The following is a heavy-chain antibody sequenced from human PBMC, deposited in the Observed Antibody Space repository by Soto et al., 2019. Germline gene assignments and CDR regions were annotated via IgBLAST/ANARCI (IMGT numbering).Heavy chain of an antibody. CDR1: GGSISSSSYY. D-gene: IGHD3-22*01. CDR2: IYYSGST. J-gene: IGHJ4*02. V-gene: IGHV4-39*01. CDR3: ARLGYYYDTPFSY. Sequence: QLQLQESGPGLVKPSETLSLTCTVSGGSISSSSYYWGWIRQPPGKGLEWIGSIYYSGSTYYNPSLKSRVTISVDTSKNQFSLKLSSVTAADTAVYYCARLGYYYDTPFSYWGQGTLVTVSS.